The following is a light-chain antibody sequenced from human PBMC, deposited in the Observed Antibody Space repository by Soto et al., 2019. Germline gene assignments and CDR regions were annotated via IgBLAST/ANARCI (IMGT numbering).Light chain of an antibody. CDR2: GAS. J-gene: IGKJ4*01. CDR3: QQYSNWPLT. CDR1: QSVSSN. V-gene: IGKV3-15*01. Sequence: EILMTQSPATLSVSPGEGATLSCRASQSVSSNLAWYQQKPGQAPRLLILGASTRATGIPARFSASGSGAEFCLTISALQSEDFATYDCQQYSNWPLTFGGGTKVGVK.